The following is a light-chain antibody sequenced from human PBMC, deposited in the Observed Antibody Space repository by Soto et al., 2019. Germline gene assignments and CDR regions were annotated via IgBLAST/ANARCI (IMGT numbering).Light chain of an antibody. CDR1: SSSIGAGYD. V-gene: IGLV1-40*01. J-gene: IGLJ1*01. Sequence: QSVLTQPPSVSGAPGRRVTISCTGSSSSIGAGYDVHWYQQLPGTAPKLLIYGKNNRPSGVPDRFSGSKSGTSASLAITGLQAEDEADYYCQSYDNSHYVFGTGTKVTVL. CDR2: GKN. CDR3: QSYDNSHYV.